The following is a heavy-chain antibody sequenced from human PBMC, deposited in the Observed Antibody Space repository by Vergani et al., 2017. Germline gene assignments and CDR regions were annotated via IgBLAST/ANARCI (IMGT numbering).Heavy chain of an antibody. CDR3: AKDWGFGIFSTGCLDY. V-gene: IGHV3-30*18. CDR1: GFTFSSYG. Sequence: QVQLVESGGGVVQPGRSLRLSCVASGFTFSSYGMHWVRQAPGKGLEWLAVISYDGRNKYYADSVKGRFTISRDNSKNTLYVQMNSLRAEDTAAYYCAKDWGFGIFSTGCLDYWGQGTLVTVSS. J-gene: IGHJ4*02. D-gene: IGHD3-16*01. CDR2: ISYDGRNK.